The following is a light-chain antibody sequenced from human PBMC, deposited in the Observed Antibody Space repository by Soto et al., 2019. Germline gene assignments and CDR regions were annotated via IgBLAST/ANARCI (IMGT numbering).Light chain of an antibody. V-gene: IGLV9-49*01. CDR2: AGTGGIVG. Sequence: QTVVTQPPSASASLGASVTLTCTLSSGDSNYKVDWHQQRPGQGTRLVMRAGTGGIVGSKGDGIPDRFSLLGSGVNRYLTIKNIHEGDESDGHCGADYGNGSNFVWGVFGGGTKLTVL. J-gene: IGLJ3*02. CDR3: GADYGNGSNFVWGV. CDR1: SGDSNYK.